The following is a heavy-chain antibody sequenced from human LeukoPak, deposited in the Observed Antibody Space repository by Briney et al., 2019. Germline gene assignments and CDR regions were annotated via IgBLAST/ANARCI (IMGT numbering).Heavy chain of an antibody. CDR2: INSSGSTI. V-gene: IGHV3-48*03. J-gene: IGHJ4*02. Sequence: GGSLRLSCAASGFTFSSYEMNWVRQAPGKGLEWVSYINSSGSTIYYADSVKGRFTISRDNSKNTLYLQMNSLRAEDTAVYYCAKEAVYGSGSYYPSPAGYWGQGTLVTVSS. CDR1: GFTFSSYE. CDR3: AKEAVYGSGSYYPSPAGY. D-gene: IGHD3-10*01.